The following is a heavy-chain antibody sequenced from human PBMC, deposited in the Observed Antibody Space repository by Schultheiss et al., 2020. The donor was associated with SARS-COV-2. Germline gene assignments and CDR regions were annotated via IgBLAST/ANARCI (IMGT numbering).Heavy chain of an antibody. CDR2: ISSSSSYI. Sequence: GGSLRLSCAASGFTFSSYSMNWVRQAPGKGLEWVSSISSSSSYIYYADLVKGRFTISRDNAKNSLYLQMNSLRAEDTAVYYCARDDAFTIPLDVWGKGTTVTVSS. CDR1: GFTFSSYS. D-gene: IGHD3-3*01. CDR3: ARDDAFTIPLDV. J-gene: IGHJ6*04. V-gene: IGHV3-21*01.